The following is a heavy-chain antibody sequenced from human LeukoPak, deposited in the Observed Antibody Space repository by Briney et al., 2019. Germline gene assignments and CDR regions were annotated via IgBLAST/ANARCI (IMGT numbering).Heavy chain of an antibody. V-gene: IGHV3-21*06. J-gene: IGHJ4*02. CDR3: ARYETIGVTTGDY. CDR1: GFTFSGYS. CDR2: IDREGTYT. Sequence: GGSLRLSCAAFGFTFSGYSMNWVRQAPGKGLEWVSSIDREGTYTVYADSVKGRFTISRDNAKNSLYLQMNNLRAEDTAVYYCARYETIGVTTGDYWGRGTLVTVSS. D-gene: IGHD1-1*01.